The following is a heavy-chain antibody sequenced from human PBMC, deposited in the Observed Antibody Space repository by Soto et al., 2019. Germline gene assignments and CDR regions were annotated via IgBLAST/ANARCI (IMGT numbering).Heavy chain of an antibody. CDR2: ISYDGSNK. CDR1: GFTFSSYG. J-gene: IGHJ4*02. CDR3: AKEDQGYQLLRIFDY. V-gene: IGHV3-30*18. D-gene: IGHD2-2*01. Sequence: GGSLRLSCAASGFTFSSYGMHWVRQAPGKGLEWVAVISYDGSNKYYADSVKGRFTISRDNSKNTLYLQMNSLRAEDTAVYYCAKEDQGYQLLRIFDYWGQGTLVTVSS.